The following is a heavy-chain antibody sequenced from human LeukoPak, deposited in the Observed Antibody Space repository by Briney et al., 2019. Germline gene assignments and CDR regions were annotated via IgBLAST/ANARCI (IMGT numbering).Heavy chain of an antibody. Sequence: GASVKVSCKASGYTFTSYGISWVRQAPGQGLEWMGWISAYKVNTNYAQKLPGRVTMTTDTSTSTAYMELRSLRSDDTAVYYCARDDSIAAAGTWFDYWGQGTLVTVSS. CDR2: ISAYKVNT. CDR1: GYTFTSYG. CDR3: ARDDSIAAAGTWFDY. J-gene: IGHJ4*02. V-gene: IGHV1-18*01. D-gene: IGHD6-13*01.